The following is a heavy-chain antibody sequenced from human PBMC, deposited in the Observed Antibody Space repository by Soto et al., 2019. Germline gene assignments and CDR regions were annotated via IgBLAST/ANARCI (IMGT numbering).Heavy chain of an antibody. CDR1: GFTFSSYG. D-gene: IGHD6-13*01. V-gene: IGHV3-33*06. CDR2: IWYDGSNK. J-gene: IGHJ6*03. Sequence: PGGSLRLSCAASGFTFSSYGMHWVRQAPGKGLEWVAVIWYDGSNKYYADSVKGRFTISRDNSKNTLYLQMNSLRAEDTAVYYCAKCTADSSSWQDYYYYMDVWGKGTTVTVSS. CDR3: AKCTADSSSWQDYYYYMDV.